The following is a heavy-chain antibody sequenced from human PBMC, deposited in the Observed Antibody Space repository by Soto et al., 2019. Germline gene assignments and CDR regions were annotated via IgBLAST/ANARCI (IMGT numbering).Heavy chain of an antibody. D-gene: IGHD1-26*01. CDR1: GGSISSGGYS. CDR3: ASYRGLQPRFDY. CDR2: IYHSGST. V-gene: IGHV4-30-2*01. Sequence: QLQLQESGSGLVEPSQTLSLTCAVSGGSISSGGYSWSWIRQPPGKGLEWIGYIYHSGSTYYNPSLTTRVSISVDRSKNQFSLKLSSVTAADTAVYSCASYRGLQPRFDYWGQGTLVTVSS. J-gene: IGHJ4*02.